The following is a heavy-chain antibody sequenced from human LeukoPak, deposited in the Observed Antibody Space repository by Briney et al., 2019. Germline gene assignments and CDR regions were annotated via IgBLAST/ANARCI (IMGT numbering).Heavy chain of an antibody. V-gene: IGHV4-34*01. CDR1: GGSFSGYY. D-gene: IGHD3-9*01. J-gene: IGHJ4*02. CDR3: ARHSRTYYDILTGPYGGYFDY. Sequence: SETLSLTCAVYGGSFSGYYWSWIRQPPGKGLEWIGEINHSGSTNYNPSLKSRVTISVDTSKNQFSLKLSSVTAADTAVYYCARHSRTYYDILTGPYGGYFDYWGQRALVTVSS. CDR2: INHSGST.